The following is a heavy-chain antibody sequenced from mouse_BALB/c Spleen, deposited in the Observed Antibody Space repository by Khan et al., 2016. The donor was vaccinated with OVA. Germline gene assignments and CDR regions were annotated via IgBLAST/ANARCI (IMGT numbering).Heavy chain of an antibody. CDR1: GFTFSYYR. D-gene: IGHD1-1*01. V-gene: IGHV13-2*02. CDR2: ITVKSDNSGA. CDR3: GRGGYYDGTPFDY. J-gene: IGHJ2*01. Sequence: VQLVETGGGLVRPGNSLKLSCVTSGFTFSYYRMHWLRQFPGKRLEWIAVITVKSDNSGANYAESVTGRFTISRDDSKSSVYLQMNRLREEDTATYYCGRGGYYDGTPFDYWGQGTTLTVSS.